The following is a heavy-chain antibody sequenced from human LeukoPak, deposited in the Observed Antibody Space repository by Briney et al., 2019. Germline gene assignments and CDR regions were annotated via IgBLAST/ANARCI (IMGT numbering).Heavy chain of an antibody. CDR1: GFTFSVSA. J-gene: IGHJ4*02. D-gene: IGHD5-24*01. CDR2: IRSKADSYAT. Sequence: GGSLKLSCAASGFTFSVSAMHWVRHASGKGLEWVGRIRSKADSYATAYAASLKGRFIISRDDSKNTTYLQMNSLNTEDTAVYYCTRWLQSLEHWGQGTLVSVSS. V-gene: IGHV3-73*01. CDR3: TRWLQSLEH.